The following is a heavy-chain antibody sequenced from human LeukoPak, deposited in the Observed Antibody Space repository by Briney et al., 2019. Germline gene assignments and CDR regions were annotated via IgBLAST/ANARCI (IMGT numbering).Heavy chain of an antibody. CDR1: GYIFNNFG. J-gene: IGHJ4*02. CDR2: ISAFNGNT. CDR3: TRDRVGGDLTGESLY. Sequence: GASVKVSCKTSGYIFNNFGITWVRQAPGQGLEWMGWISAFNGNTVYTQKVQGRLTLTTDTSTSTAFMELTNLKSDDTGIYYCTRDRVGGDLTGESLYWGQGTLVTVS. D-gene: IGHD1-14*01. V-gene: IGHV1-18*01.